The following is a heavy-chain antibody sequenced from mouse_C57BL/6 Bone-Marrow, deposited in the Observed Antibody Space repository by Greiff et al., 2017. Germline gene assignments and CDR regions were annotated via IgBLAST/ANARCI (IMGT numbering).Heavy chain of an antibody. Sequence: QVQLQQPGAELVRPGTSVKLSCKASGYTFTSYWMHWVQQRPGQGLEWIGVIDPSDSYTNYNQKFKGKATLTVDTSSSTAYMQLSSLTSEDSAVYYCARGGPHWSQGNTLTVSS. J-gene: IGHJ2*01. CDR3: ARGGPH. CDR2: IDPSDSYT. CDR1: GYTFTSYW. V-gene: IGHV1-59*01.